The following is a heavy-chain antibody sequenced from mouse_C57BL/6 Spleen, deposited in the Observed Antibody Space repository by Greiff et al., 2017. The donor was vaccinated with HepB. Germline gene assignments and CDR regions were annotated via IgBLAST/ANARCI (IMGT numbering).Heavy chain of an antibody. Sequence: VQLQQSGAELVRPGASVKLSCTASGFNIKDYYMHWVKQRPEQGLEWIGRIDPEDGDTEYAPKFQGKATMTADTSSNTAYLQLSSLTSEDTAVYYCTTGLRYRLAGLADWGQGTLVTVSA. CDR3: TTGLRYRLAGLAD. J-gene: IGHJ3*01. V-gene: IGHV14-1*01. CDR1: GFNIKDYY. CDR2: IDPEDGDT. D-gene: IGHD3-2*02.